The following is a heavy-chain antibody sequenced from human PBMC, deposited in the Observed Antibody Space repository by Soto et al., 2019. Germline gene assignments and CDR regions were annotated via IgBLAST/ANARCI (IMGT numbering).Heavy chain of an antibody. V-gene: IGHV1-69*01. CDR1: GGTFSSYA. Sequence: QVQLVQSGAEVKKPGSSVKVSCKASGGTFSSYAISWVRQAPGQGLDWMGGIIPIFGTANCAQKFQGRVTITADESTSTAYMELSSLRPEDTAVYYCARGLDYYNRREAPVYWGQGTLVTVSS. D-gene: IGHD3-10*01. CDR2: IIPIFGTA. CDR3: ARGLDYYNRREAPVY. J-gene: IGHJ4*02.